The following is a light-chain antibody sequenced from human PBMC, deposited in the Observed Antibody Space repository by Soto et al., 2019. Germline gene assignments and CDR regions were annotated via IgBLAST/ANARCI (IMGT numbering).Light chain of an antibody. V-gene: IGLV1-40*01. CDR2: GNS. Sequence: QSVLPQPPSVSGAPGHRVTISCTGSSSNIGAGYDVHWYQQLPGTAPKLLIYGNSNRPSGVPDRFSGSKSGTSASLAITGLQAEDEADYYCQSYDSSLSGVVFGGGTKVTVL. CDR3: QSYDSSLSGVV. CDR1: SSNIGAGYD. J-gene: IGLJ2*01.